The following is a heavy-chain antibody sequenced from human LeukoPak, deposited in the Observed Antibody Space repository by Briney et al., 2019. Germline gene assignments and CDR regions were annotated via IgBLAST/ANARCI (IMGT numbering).Heavy chain of an antibody. Sequence: ASVKVSCKASGYTFTSYDINWVRQATGQGLEWMGWMNPNSGNTGYAQKFQGRVTITRNTSISTAYMELRSLRSDDTAVYYCARSGKGQYFDYWGQGTLVTVSS. CDR1: GYTFTSYD. CDR3: ARSGKGQYFDY. V-gene: IGHV1-8*03. J-gene: IGHJ4*02. CDR2: MNPNSGNT.